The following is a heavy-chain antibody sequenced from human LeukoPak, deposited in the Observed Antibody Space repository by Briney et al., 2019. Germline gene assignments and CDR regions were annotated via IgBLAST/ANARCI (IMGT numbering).Heavy chain of an antibody. J-gene: IGHJ5*02. V-gene: IGHV1-2*06. Sequence: GASVRVSCKASGNTFTGYYMHWVRQAPGQELEWMGRINPNSGGTNYAQKFQGRVTMTRDTSISTAYMELSRLRSDDTAVYYCARWVGYCSSTSCDWFDPWGQGTLVTVSS. CDR1: GNTFTGYY. D-gene: IGHD2-2*01. CDR2: INPNSGGT. CDR3: ARWVGYCSSTSCDWFDP.